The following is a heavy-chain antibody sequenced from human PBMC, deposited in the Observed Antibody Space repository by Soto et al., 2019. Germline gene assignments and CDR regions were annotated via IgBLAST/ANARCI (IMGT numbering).Heavy chain of an antibody. CDR1: GYTFTSYG. V-gene: IGHV1-18*04. J-gene: IGHJ5*02. CDR2: ISAYNGNT. Sequence: ASVKVSCKASGYTFTSYGISWVRQVPGQGLEWMGWISAYNGNTNYAQKLQGRVTMTTDTSTSTVYMELRSLRSDDTAVYYCARERARIAVAGPVRGFDPWGQGTLVTVSS. CDR3: ARERARIAVAGPVRGFDP. D-gene: IGHD6-19*01.